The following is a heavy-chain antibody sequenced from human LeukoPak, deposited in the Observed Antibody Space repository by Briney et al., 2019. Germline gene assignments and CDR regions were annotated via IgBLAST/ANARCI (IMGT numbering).Heavy chain of an antibody. J-gene: IGHJ4*02. V-gene: IGHV1-46*03. CDR1: GYTFTSYY. CDR3: AREGRRYCSSTSCYNDY. D-gene: IGHD2-2*02. CDR2: INSSGGST. Sequence: ASVKVSCKASGYTFTSYYMHWVRQAPGQGLEWMGIINSSGGSTSYAQKFQGRVTMTRDTSTRTVYMELSSLRSEDTAVYYCAREGRRYCSSTSCYNDYWGQGTLVTVSS.